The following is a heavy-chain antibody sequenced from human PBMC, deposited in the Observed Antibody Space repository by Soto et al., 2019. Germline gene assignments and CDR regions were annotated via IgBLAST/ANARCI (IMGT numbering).Heavy chain of an antibody. CDR1: GFTAGDYA. Sequence: GGSLRLSCTVSGFTAGDYAINWLRQAPGKGLEWIAIIRANSYGGAIEYAASVKGRFTVSRDDSKSIAYPQMNSLNIEDTAVYYCTRGGVVATIGYAFDIWGQGTLVTVSS. J-gene: IGHJ3*02. CDR2: IRANSYGGAI. V-gene: IGHV3-49*03. CDR3: TRGGVVATIGYAFDI. D-gene: IGHD5-12*01.